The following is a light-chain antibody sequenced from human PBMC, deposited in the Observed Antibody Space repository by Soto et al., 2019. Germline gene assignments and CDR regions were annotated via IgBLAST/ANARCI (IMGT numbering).Light chain of an antibody. CDR1: SSNIGSNT. CDR2: SNN. V-gene: IGLV1-44*01. Sequence: SVLTRPPSASGTPGERVTISCSGGSSNIGSNTVHWYQQLPGTAPKLLIYSNNQRPSGVPDRFSGSKSGTSASLAISGLQSEDEADYYCAAWDDSLNGYVFGTGT. CDR3: AAWDDSLNGYV. J-gene: IGLJ1*01.